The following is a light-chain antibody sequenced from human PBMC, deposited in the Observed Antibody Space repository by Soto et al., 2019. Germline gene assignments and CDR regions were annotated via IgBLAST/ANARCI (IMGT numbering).Light chain of an antibody. Sequence: QSALTQPPSVSGSPGQSVTISCTGTSSDIGGYNYVSWYQQLPGKAPKLMIYDVSNRPSGVPDRFSGSNSGNTASLTISGLQAEDEAYYFRCSNGGTTHVFGTGTKLTVL. CDR3: CSNGGTTHV. J-gene: IGLJ1*01. CDR2: DVS. V-gene: IGLV2-11*01. CDR1: SSDIGGYNY.